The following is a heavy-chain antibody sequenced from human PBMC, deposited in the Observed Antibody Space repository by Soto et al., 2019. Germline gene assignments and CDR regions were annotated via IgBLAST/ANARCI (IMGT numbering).Heavy chain of an antibody. CDR2: INDNGSV. V-gene: IGHV4-59*11. CDR3: ARASYPRDVYLIRTPLIDY. Sequence: EPLSLTCRLYGGSIGVHFCTLIRQSPGAGLEWIGFINDNGSVTYNPSLKRRATISSDTSKPQFSLKLNSATAADTAVYYCARASYPRDVYLIRTPLIDYWGQGILVTVSS. D-gene: IGHD1-26*01. J-gene: IGHJ4*02. CDR1: GGSIGVHF.